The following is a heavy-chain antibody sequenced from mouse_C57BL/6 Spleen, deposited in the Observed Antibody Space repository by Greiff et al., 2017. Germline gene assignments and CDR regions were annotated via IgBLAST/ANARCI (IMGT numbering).Heavy chain of an antibody. CDR2: IDPSDSYT. Sequence: QVQLQQPGAELVRPGTSVKLSCKASGYTFTSYWMHWVKQRPGQGLEWIGVIDPSDSYTNYNQKFKGKATLTADKSSSTAYMELRSLTSEDSAVYYCTTYGNEAYWGQGTLVTVSA. CDR3: TTYGNEAY. V-gene: IGHV1-59*01. CDR1: GYTFTSYW. D-gene: IGHD2-1*01. J-gene: IGHJ3*01.